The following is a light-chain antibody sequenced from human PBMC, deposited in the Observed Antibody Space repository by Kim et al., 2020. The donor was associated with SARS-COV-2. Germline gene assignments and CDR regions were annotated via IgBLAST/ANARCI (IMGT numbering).Light chain of an antibody. Sequence: SVGERVTITCRASQGISSYLAWYQQKPGKAPKLLIYAASTLQSGVPSRFSGSGSGTEFTLTISSLQPEDLATYYCQQLNSYPRLTFGGGTKVDIK. CDR3: QQLNSYPRLT. CDR2: AAS. V-gene: IGKV1-9*01. CDR1: QGISSY. J-gene: IGKJ4*01.